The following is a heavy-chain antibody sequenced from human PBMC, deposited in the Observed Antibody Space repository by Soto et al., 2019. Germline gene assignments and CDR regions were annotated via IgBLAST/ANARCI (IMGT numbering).Heavy chain of an antibody. CDR1: GFTFSSYG. CDR2: ISYDGSNK. D-gene: IGHD5-18*01. CDR3: AKDRGYSYGPVEY. Sequence: GGSLSLSCAASGFTFSSYGMHWVRQAPGKGLEWVAVISYDGSNKYYADSVKGRFTISRDNSKNTLYLQMNSLRAEDTAVYYCAKDRGYSYGPVEYWGQGTLVTVSS. J-gene: IGHJ4*02. V-gene: IGHV3-30*18.